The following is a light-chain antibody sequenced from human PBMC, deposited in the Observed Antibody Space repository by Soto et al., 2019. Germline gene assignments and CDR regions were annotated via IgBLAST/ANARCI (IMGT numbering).Light chain of an antibody. Sequence: QSALTQPASVSGSPGQSITISCTGTSTDVGSYDLVSWYQQPPGKAPKLMIYEDTKRPSGTSTRFSGSNCGNAASLTISGLQAEDEADYYCCSYAGSGTFVFGTGTKLTVL. V-gene: IGLV2-23*01. J-gene: IGLJ1*01. CDR2: EDT. CDR3: CSYAGSGTFV. CDR1: STDVGSYDL.